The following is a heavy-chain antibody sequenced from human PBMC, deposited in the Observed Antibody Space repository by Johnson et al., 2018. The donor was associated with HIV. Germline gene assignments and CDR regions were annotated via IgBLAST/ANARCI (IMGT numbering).Heavy chain of an antibody. CDR3: ARGCRDGYTCDVFDV. V-gene: IGHV3-66*01. J-gene: IGHJ3*01. CDR1: GVTVSSNY. Sequence: VQLVESGGGLVQPGGSLRLSCAASGVTVSSNYMSWVRQAPGKGLEWVSVIYSGDSTYYEDSVKGRLTISRDNSKNTLYLQMNSLRDEDTAVYFWARGCRDGYTCDVFDVWGQGTRVTVSS. CDR2: IYSGDST. D-gene: IGHD5-24*01.